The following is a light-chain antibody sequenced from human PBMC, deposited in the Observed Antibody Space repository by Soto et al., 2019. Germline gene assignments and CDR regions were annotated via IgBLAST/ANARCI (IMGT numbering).Light chain of an antibody. V-gene: IGLV4-69*01. J-gene: IGLJ2*01. CDR3: QNWGADSVI. CDR1: SGHSSYA. CDR2: LNSDGSH. Sequence: QPVLTQSPSASASLGASVKLTCTLSSGHSSYAIAWHQQQPQKGPRFLMKLNSDGSHSKGDGISDRFSGSSSGAERHLTIASLQSEDEADYCCQNWGADSVIFGGGTKLTVL.